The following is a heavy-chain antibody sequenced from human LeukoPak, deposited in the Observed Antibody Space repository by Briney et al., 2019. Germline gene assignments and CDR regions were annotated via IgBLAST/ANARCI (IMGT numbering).Heavy chain of an antibody. D-gene: IGHD1-14*01. Sequence: GGSLRLSCAASGFIFSSYWMNWVRQAPGKGLEWVANIKQDGSEKYYVDSVKGRFIISRDNAKNSLYLQMNSLRAEDTAVYYCAKPARTDYADYWGQGTLVTVSS. V-gene: IGHV3-7*03. CDR1: GFIFSSYW. CDR3: AKPARTDYADY. J-gene: IGHJ4*02. CDR2: IKQDGSEK.